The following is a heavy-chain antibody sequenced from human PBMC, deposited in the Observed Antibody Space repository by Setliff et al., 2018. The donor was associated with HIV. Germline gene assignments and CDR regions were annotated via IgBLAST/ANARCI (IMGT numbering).Heavy chain of an antibody. CDR2: IIPIFGTS. D-gene: IGHD3-22*01. J-gene: IGHJ3*02. CDR3: ARGGSITMIVVVPWAFDI. V-gene: IGHV1-69*13. CDR1: GYSLTELS. Sequence: SVKVSCKVSGYSLTELSIHWVRQATGQGLEWMGGIIPIFGTSNYPQKFQGRVTITADEFTNTAYMELSGLRSDDTAVYFCARGGSITMIVVVPWAFDIWGQGTMVTVSS.